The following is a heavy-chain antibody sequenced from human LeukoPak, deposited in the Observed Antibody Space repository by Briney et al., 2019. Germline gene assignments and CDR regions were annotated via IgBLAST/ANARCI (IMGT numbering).Heavy chain of an antibody. Sequence: SETLSLTCTVSGGSISSSSYYWGWIRQPPGKGLEWIGSIYYSGSNFYNPSLESRVTMSADTSKNKFSLKLRSVTAVDTAVYYCARKMEVTGATAGSVDYWGQEILVTVSS. V-gene: IGHV4-39*07. J-gene: IGHJ4*02. D-gene: IGHD1-26*01. CDR1: GGSISSSSYY. CDR2: IYYSGSN. CDR3: ARKMEVTGATAGSVDY.